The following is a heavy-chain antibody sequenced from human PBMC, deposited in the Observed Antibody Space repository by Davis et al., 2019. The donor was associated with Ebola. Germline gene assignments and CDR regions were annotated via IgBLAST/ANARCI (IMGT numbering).Heavy chain of an antibody. J-gene: IGHJ4*02. V-gene: IGHV3-21*03. Sequence: GESLKISCAASGFTFTTYSMNWVRQAPGKGLEWVSSISSSGTYIYYADSVKGRFTISRDNAKNSLYLQMNSLKTEDTAEYYCTTRIMYGGKSEFGWGQGTLVTVSS. CDR1: GFTFTTYS. CDR3: TTRIMYGGKSEFG. CDR2: ISSSGTYI. D-gene: IGHD4-23*01.